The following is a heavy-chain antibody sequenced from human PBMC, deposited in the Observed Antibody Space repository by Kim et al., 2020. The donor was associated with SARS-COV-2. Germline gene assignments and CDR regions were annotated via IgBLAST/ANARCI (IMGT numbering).Heavy chain of an antibody. Sequence: GGSLRLSCATSGLTFGDHAVHWVRQGPGKGLEWLCIISGDGGSTDYADSVKGRFTISRDNSKNPLYLQMNSVRIEDTALYYCTTHLLHSSSHGFDFWGQGTLVTVST. CDR1: GLTFGDHA. CDR3: TTHLLHSSSHGFDF. D-gene: IGHD6-6*01. CDR2: ISGDGGST. V-gene: IGHV3-43*02. J-gene: IGHJ4*02.